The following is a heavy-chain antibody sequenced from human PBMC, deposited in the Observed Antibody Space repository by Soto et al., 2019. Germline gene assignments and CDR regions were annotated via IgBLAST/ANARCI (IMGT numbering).Heavy chain of an antibody. CDR1: GFTFSTHG. J-gene: IGHJ4*02. D-gene: IGHD2-15*01. CDR3: AKDTPVVVVVGGTSQIY. V-gene: IGHV3-23*01. CDR2: ISDNGGTT. Sequence: EVQLLESGGGLVQPGGSLRLSCAASGFTFSTHGMSWVRQAPGKGLEWVSGISDNGGTTNYADSVKGRFTISRDNSKKTLDLQMNSLRVEDTAVYYCAKDTPVVVVVGGTSQIYWGQGPLVTVSS.